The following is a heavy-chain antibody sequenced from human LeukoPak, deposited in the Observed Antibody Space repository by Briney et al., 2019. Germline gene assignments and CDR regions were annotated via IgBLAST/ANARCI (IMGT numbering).Heavy chain of an antibody. D-gene: IGHD6-6*01. V-gene: IGHV4-59*01. CDR3: ARSHSSTSWFFDS. J-gene: IGHJ4*02. Sequence: SETLSLTCTVSGGSISSYYWSWIRQPPGKGLEWIGYIYYSGSTNYNPSLKSRVTISVDTSKNQFSLKLSSVTAADTALYYCARSHSSTSWFFDSWGQGTLVTVSS. CDR1: GGSISSYY. CDR2: IYYSGST.